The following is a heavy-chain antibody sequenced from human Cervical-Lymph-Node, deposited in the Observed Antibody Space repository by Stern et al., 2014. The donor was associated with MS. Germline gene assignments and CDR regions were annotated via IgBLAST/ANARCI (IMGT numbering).Heavy chain of an antibody. D-gene: IGHD4-17*01. CDR3: ARSITVTPLEY. V-gene: IGHV1-2*06. Sequence: VQLLESGAEVKKPGASVKGSCRASGYKFTSYYIHWVRQAPGKGLVWMGRLNPSSGATDLAQSFQDRVTMTRDTSISTAYMELTRLTSDDTAVYYCARSITVTPLEYWGQGSLVAVSS. J-gene: IGHJ4*02. CDR2: LNPSSGAT. CDR1: GYKFTSYY.